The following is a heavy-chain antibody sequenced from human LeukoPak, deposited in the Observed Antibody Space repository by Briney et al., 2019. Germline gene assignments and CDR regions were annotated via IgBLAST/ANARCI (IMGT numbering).Heavy chain of an antibody. J-gene: IGHJ4*02. CDR1: GSSFNSYY. D-gene: IGHD4-23*01. CDR3: ARDLGDYGGNSGFFDF. Sequence: ASVKVSCKASGSSFNSYYIHWVRQAPGQGLEWMGTINPSGHRTIYAQNFQGRVTMTTDTSTRIVDMELSGLKSEDTAVYYCARDLGDYGGNSGFFDFWGQGILVTVSS. CDR2: INPSGHRT. V-gene: IGHV1-46*02.